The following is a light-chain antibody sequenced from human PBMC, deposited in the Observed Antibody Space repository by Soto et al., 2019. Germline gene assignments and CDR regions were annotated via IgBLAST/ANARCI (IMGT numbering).Light chain of an antibody. Sequence: DIQMTQSPSTLSASVGDRVTITCRASQTISTYLDWYQQKLGRAPNLLIYAASSLQSGVPSRFSGGGSGTDFTLTISSLQPEDFAMYFCQQCYSYPRTFGQGTKVEIK. CDR1: QTISTY. J-gene: IGKJ1*01. V-gene: IGKV1-39*01. CDR3: QQCYSYPRT. CDR2: AAS.